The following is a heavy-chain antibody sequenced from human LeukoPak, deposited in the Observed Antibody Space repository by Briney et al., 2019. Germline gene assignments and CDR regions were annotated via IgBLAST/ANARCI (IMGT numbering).Heavy chain of an antibody. CDR1: GGSFSGYY. CDR2: INHSGST. CDR3: AREEPATAIRFDY. D-gene: IGHD2-2*02. J-gene: IGHJ4*02. Sequence: SETLSLTCAVYGGSFSGYYWSWIRQPPGKGLEWIGEINHSGSTNYNPSLKSRVTISVDTSKNQFSLKLSSVTAADTAVYYCAREEPATAIRFDYWGQGTLVTVSS. V-gene: IGHV4-34*01.